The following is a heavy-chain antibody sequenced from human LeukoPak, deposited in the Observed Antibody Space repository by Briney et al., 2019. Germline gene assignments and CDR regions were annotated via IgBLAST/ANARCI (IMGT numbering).Heavy chain of an antibody. CDR1: GFTFSSYS. Sequence: GGSLRLSCAASGFTFSSYSMNWVRQAPGKGLEWVSSISSSSSYIYYADSVKGRFTISRDNAKNSLYLQMNSLRAEDTAVYYCARRAAAGRGYYYYMDVWAKGHGHRLL. V-gene: IGHV3-21*01. CDR3: ARRAAAGRGYYYYMDV. J-gene: IGHJ6*03. CDR2: ISSSSSYI. D-gene: IGHD6-13*01.